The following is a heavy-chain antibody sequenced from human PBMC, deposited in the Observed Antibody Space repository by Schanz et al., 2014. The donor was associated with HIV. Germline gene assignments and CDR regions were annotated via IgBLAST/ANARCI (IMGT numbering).Heavy chain of an antibody. Sequence: EVHLLESGGGLAQPGGSLTLSCAASGFTFTNHALSWVRQAPGRGLEWVSTVIGSGVRTIYADSVKGRFTISRDNSKNTLSLYMNSLRVEDTAVYYCAKAKGSYSATTFYFDFWGQGTLVTVSS. CDR3: AKAKGSYSATTFYFDF. V-gene: IGHV3-23*01. CDR1: GFTFTNHA. CDR2: VIGSGVRT. J-gene: IGHJ4*02. D-gene: IGHD1-26*01.